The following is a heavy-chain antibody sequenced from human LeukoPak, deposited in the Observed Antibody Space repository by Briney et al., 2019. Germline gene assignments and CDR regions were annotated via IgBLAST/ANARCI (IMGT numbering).Heavy chain of an antibody. Sequence: GGSPRLSCAASGFTFSSYGMHWVRQAPGKGLEWVAFIRYDGSNKYYADSVKGRFTISRDNSKNTLYLQMNSLRAEDTAVYYCAKDIATAGFYYYYYYMDVWGKGTTVTVSS. CDR3: AKDIATAGFYYYYYYMDV. CDR2: IRYDGSNK. J-gene: IGHJ6*03. V-gene: IGHV3-30*02. CDR1: GFTFSSYG. D-gene: IGHD4-17*01.